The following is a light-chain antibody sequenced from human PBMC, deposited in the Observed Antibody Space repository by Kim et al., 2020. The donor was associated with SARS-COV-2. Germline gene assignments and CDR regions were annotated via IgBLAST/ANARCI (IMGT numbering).Light chain of an antibody. J-gene: IGLJ3*02. V-gene: IGLV1-44*01. CDR3: AVWDDSLKQGV. CDR1: SSNIGSNN. CDR2: SNN. Sequence: QPVLTQPPSASGTPGQRVTISCSGSSSNIGSNNVVWYQQLPGAAPNLLIYSNNQRPSGIPDRFSGSRSGPSASLAISGLQSGDEADYYCAVWDDSLKQGVFGGGTQLTVL.